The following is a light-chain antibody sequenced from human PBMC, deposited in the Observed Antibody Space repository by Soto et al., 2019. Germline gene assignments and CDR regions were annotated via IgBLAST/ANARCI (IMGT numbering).Light chain of an antibody. CDR2: SNN. J-gene: IGLJ3*02. Sequence: QSVLTQPPSASGTPGQRVTICCSGSSSNIGSNAVSWYQQLPGTAPKVLIYSNNQRPSGVPDRFSGSKSGTSASLAISGLQSEDDADYYCATWDDSLNGWVFGGGTKLTVL. CDR3: ATWDDSLNGWV. V-gene: IGLV1-44*01. CDR1: SSNIGSNA.